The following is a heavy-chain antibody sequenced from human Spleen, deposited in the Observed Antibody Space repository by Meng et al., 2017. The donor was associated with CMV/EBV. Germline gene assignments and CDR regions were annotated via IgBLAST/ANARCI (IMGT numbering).Heavy chain of an antibody. CDR3: AREEAMVGYYTNWFDA. J-gene: IGHJ5*02. D-gene: IGHD2-2*03. Sequence: GCPFSSYAMSWVRQAPGKGLEWVSSISGSVGNTYYADSVKGRFTVSRDNSGDTLYLQMNSLRAEDTAVYYCAREEAMVGYYTNWFDAWGQGTLVTVSS. CDR2: ISGSVGNT. V-gene: IGHV3-23*01. CDR1: GCPFSSYA.